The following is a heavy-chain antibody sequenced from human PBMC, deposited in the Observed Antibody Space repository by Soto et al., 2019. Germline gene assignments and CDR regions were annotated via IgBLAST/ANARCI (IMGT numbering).Heavy chain of an antibody. Sequence: GGSLRLSCAASGFIFSSYAMSWVRQAPGKGLEWVSAISGSGGSTYYADSVKGRFTISRDNSKNTLYLQMNSLRAEDTAVYYCARDFQVWGSYSSYSDYGMDVWGQGTTVTVSS. CDR3: ARDFQVWGSYSSYSDYGMDV. V-gene: IGHV3-23*01. J-gene: IGHJ6*02. D-gene: IGHD1-26*01. CDR2: ISGSGGST. CDR1: GFIFSSYA.